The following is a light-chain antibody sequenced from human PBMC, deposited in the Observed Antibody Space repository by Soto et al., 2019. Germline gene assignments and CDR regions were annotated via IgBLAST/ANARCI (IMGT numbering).Light chain of an antibody. CDR3: QQYNNWPPSFT. Sequence: EIVMTQSPATLSLSPGERATLSCWASQNVGSSLAWYQQKLGQAPRLLIYDSSSRATGTPGRFSGSGSGTDFTLTISSLQSEDFAVYYCQQYNNWPPSFTFGPGTKVDIK. CDR1: QNVGSS. CDR2: DSS. J-gene: IGKJ3*01. V-gene: IGKV3-15*01.